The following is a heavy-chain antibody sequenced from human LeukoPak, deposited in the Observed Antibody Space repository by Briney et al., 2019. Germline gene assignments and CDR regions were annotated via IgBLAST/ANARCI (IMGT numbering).Heavy chain of an antibody. J-gene: IGHJ4*02. CDR3: ARDLGGVAPLDY. D-gene: IGHD3-16*01. CDR1: GFTFSTYG. CDR2: ISSGSSTI. Sequence: GGSLRLSCAASGFTFSTYGMNWVRQAPGKGLEWVSYISSGSSTIYYADSVRGRFTISRDNAKNSLFLQMNSLRDDDTAVYYCARDLGGVAPLDYWGQGTLVTVSS. V-gene: IGHV3-48*02.